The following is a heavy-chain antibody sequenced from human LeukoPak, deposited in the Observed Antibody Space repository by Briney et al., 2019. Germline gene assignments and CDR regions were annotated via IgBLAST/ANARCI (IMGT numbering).Heavy chain of an antibody. Sequence: ASVKVPCKASGYTFTSYDINWVRQATGQGLEWMGWMNPNSGNTGYAQKFQGRVTMTRNTSISTAYMELSSLRSEDTAVYYCARAPAVTTSYPFDYWGQGTLVTVSS. D-gene: IGHD4-11*01. J-gene: IGHJ4*02. V-gene: IGHV1-8*01. CDR2: MNPNSGNT. CDR1: GYTFTSYD. CDR3: ARAPAVTTSYPFDY.